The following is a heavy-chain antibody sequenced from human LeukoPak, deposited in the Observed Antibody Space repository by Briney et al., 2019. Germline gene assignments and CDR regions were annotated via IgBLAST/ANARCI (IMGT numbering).Heavy chain of an antibody. V-gene: IGHV4-59*01. CDR1: VGSIIGYY. D-gene: IGHD6-13*01. Sequence: SETLSLTCTVSVGSIIGYYWSWIRQPPGKGLEWIGYIYYSGNTNYNPSLKSRVTISVDTSKNQLSLKLRSVAAADTAVYYCARAGVAVAGPDYWGQGTLVTVSS. J-gene: IGHJ4*02. CDR2: IYYSGNT. CDR3: ARAGVAVAGPDY.